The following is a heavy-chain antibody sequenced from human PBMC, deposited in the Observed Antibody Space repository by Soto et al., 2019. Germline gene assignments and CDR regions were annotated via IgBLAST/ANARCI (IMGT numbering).Heavy chain of an antibody. D-gene: IGHD2-2*01. CDR1: GGSISSSSYY. CDR2: IYYSGST. V-gene: IGHV4-39*01. CDR3: ASRHRGPAARGAHAFDI. Sequence: QLQLQESGPGLVKPSETLSLTRTVSGGSISSSSYYWGWIRQPPGKGLEWIGSIYYSGSTYYNPSLKSRVTISVDTSKNQFSLKLSSVTAADTAVYYCASRHRGPAARGAHAFDIWGQGTMVTVSS. J-gene: IGHJ3*02.